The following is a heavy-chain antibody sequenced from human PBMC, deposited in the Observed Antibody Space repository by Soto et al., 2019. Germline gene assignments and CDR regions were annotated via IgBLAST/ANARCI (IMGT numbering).Heavy chain of an antibody. V-gene: IGHV3-33*01. CDR2: IWYDGSNK. D-gene: IGHD4-17*01. CDR3: ARDPTERPNTYNWFDP. Sequence: GGSLRLSCAASGFTFSSYGMHWVRQAPGKGLEWVAVIWYDGSNKYYADSVKGRFTISRDNSKNTLYLQMNSLRAEDTAVYYCARDPTERPNTYNWFDPWGQGTLVTVSS. CDR1: GFTFSSYG. J-gene: IGHJ5*02.